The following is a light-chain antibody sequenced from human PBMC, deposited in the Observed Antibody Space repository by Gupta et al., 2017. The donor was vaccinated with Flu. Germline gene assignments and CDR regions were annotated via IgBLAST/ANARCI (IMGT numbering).Light chain of an antibody. J-gene: IGLJ1*01. CDR1: SSNIGNNY. CDR3: GTWDSSLSAYV. CDR2: ENN. Sequence: QSVLTQPPSVSAAPGQKVTISCSGSSSNIGNNYLSWYQQLPGTAPKLLIYENNKRPSGIPDRFSGSKSGTSATLGITGLQTGDEADYYCGTWDSSLSAYVFGTGTKVTVL. V-gene: IGLV1-51*02.